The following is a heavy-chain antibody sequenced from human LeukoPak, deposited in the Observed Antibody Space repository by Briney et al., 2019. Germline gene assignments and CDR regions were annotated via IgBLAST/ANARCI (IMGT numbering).Heavy chain of an antibody. Sequence: PGGSLRLSCAASGFTFSSYGMHWVRQAPGKGLEWVAFIRYDGSNKYYADSVKGRFTISRDNSKNTLYLQMNSLRAEDTAVYYCAKDNYCSSTSCYATPIYYFDYWGQGTLVTASS. CDR3: AKDNYCSSTSCYATPIYYFDY. J-gene: IGHJ4*02. CDR1: GFTFSSYG. D-gene: IGHD2-2*01. CDR2: IRYDGSNK. V-gene: IGHV3-30*02.